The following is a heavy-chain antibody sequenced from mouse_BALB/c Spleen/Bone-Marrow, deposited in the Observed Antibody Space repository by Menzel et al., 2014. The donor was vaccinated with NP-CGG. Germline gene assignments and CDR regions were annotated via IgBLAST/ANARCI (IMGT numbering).Heavy chain of an antibody. Sequence: VHLQQPGAELXXPGASVKISCKAFGYTLTDYHINWVKQXPXQGLDWIGYXNPYNDYTNYNQKFKGKATLIVDKSSSTAYMELSSLXSEDSAVFYCARHDXSXXRFAXWGXGTLVTVSA. CDR1: GYTLTDYH. V-gene: IGHV1S45*01. CDR2: XNPYNDYT. CDR3: ARHDXSXXRFAX. J-gene: IGHJ3*01.